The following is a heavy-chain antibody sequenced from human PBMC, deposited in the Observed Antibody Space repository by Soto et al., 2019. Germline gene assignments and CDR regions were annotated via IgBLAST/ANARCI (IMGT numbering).Heavy chain of an antibody. Sequence: QVHLVQSGAEVKKPGASVKVSCKASGYTLNTYGVHWVRQAPGRGLEWVGWISAHSGKSDYAQSFQDRVTITTDTPTSTAYMDLRSLRSDDTAVYYCTRGQIYFDYWGQGTLVTVSS. J-gene: IGHJ4*02. V-gene: IGHV1-18*01. CDR1: GYTLNTYG. CDR3: TRGQIYFDY. CDR2: ISAHSGKS.